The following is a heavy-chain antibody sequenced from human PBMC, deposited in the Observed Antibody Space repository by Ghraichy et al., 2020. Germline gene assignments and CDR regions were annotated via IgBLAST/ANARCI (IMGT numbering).Heavy chain of an antibody. CDR2: ISGSGGST. J-gene: IGHJ4*02. D-gene: IGHD3-22*01. V-gene: IGHV3-23*01. Sequence: GESLRLSCAASGFTFSSYAMSWVRQAPGKGLEWVSAISGSGGSTYYADSVKGRFTISRDNSKNTLYLQMNSLRAEDTAVYYCAKEYYYDSSGYPTLFDYWGQGTLVTVSS. CDR3: AKEYYYDSSGYPTLFDY. CDR1: GFTFSSYA.